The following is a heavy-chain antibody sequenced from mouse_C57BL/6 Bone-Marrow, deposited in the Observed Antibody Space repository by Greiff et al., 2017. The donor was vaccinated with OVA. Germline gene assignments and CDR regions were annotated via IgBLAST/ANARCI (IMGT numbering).Heavy chain of an antibody. Sequence: LVESGAELVRPGTSVKMSCKASGYTFTNYWIGWAKQRPGHGLEWIGDIYPGGGYTNYNEKFKGKATLTADKSSSTAYMQFSSLTSEDSAIYYCARSGYYGSSLAMDYWGQGTSVTVSS. D-gene: IGHD1-1*01. V-gene: IGHV1-63*01. CDR2: IYPGGGYT. CDR3: ARSGYYGSSLAMDY. CDR1: GYTFTNYW. J-gene: IGHJ4*01.